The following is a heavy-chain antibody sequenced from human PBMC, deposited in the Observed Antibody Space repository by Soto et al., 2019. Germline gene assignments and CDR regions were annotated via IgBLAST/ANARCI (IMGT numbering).Heavy chain of an antibody. Sequence: QVQLVQSGAEVKKPGSSVKVSCKASGGTFSSYAISWVRQAPGQGLEWMGGIIPIFGTANYAQKFQGRVTITADKSTSTAYMVLSSLRSEDTAVYYCARVPSPVDTAMITAKDYYYGMDVWGQGTTVTVSS. CDR1: GGTFSSYA. J-gene: IGHJ6*02. D-gene: IGHD5-18*01. CDR2: IIPIFGTA. CDR3: ARVPSPVDTAMITAKDYYYGMDV. V-gene: IGHV1-69*06.